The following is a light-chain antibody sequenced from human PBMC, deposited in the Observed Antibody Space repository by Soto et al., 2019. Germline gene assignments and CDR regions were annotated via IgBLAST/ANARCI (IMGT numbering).Light chain of an antibody. CDR3: QQYNTFWT. V-gene: IGKV1-12*01. CDR1: QGISNW. J-gene: IGKJ5*01. Sequence: IHMTQSPSFLAASVGDRVTVTLRASQGISNWLAWYQQKPGKAPKLLIYAASTLQSGVPSRFSGSGSGTDFTLTISSLQPEDFATYYCQQYNTFWTFGPGTRLEIK. CDR2: AAS.